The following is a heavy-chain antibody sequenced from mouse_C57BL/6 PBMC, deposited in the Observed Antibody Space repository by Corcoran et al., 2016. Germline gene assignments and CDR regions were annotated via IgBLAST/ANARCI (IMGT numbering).Heavy chain of an antibody. D-gene: IGHD2-3*01. Sequence: QGTLTESGPGILQPSQTLSLNCSFSGFSLSTFGMGVGWIRQPSGKGLEWLAHIWWDDDKYYNPALRSRRTIPKDTSKNQVFLKIANVDTAVTATYYCARIVRGYYGFDYLGQGTTLTVSS. CDR2: IWWDDDK. CDR1: GFSLSTFGMG. V-gene: IGHV8-8*01. CDR3: ARIVRGYYGFDY. J-gene: IGHJ2*01.